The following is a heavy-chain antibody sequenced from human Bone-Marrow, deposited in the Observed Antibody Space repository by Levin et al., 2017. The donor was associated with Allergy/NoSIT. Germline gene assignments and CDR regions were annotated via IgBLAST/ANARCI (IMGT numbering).Heavy chain of an antibody. J-gene: IGHJ4*02. V-gene: IGHV5-51*01. Sequence: KVSCQGFGYTFTNYWIGWVRQMPGKGLECMGIIYPGDSHTTYSPSFQGQVTISVDRSTSSATLQWSSLKASDTAVYYCARLDAFVWGSEAYARMGLDYWGQGTLVTVSS. CDR2: IYPGDSHT. CDR1: GYTFTNYW. CDR3: ARLDAFVWGSEAYARMGLDY. D-gene: IGHD2-2*01.